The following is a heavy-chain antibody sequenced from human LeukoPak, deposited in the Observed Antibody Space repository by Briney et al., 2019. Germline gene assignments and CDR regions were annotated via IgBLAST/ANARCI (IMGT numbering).Heavy chain of an antibody. D-gene: IGHD7-27*01. V-gene: IGHV1-46*03. CDR3: ARASLNTGGYFDH. J-gene: IGHJ4*02. CDR2: INPSGGST. CDR1: GYTFTSYY. Sequence: ASVKVSCMASGYTFTSYYMHWVRQAPGQGLEWMGIINPSGGSTSYAQKFQGRVTMTRDTSTSTVYMELSSLRSEDTAVYYCARASLNTGGYFDHWGQGTLVTVSS.